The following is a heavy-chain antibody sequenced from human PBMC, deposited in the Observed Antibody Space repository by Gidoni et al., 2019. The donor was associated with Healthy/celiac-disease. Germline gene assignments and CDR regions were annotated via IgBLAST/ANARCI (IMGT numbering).Heavy chain of an antibody. CDR3: ARERLAAAGKDWFDP. J-gene: IGHJ5*02. CDR2: INPNSGGT. CDR1: GYTFTGYY. D-gene: IGHD6-13*01. Sequence: KVSCKASGYTFTGYYMHWVRQAPGQGLEWMGWINPNSGGTNYARKFQGRVTMTRDTSISTAYMELSRLRSDDTAVYYCARERLAAAGKDWFDPWGQGTLVTVSS. V-gene: IGHV1-2*02.